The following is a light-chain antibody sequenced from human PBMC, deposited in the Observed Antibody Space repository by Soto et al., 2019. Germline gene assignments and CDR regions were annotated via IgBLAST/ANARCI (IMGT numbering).Light chain of an antibody. CDR2: GAS. Sequence: EIVLTQSPGTLSLSPGERATLSCRASQSVSSSYLAWYQQKPGQAPRILVYGASSRATGIPDRFSGSGSGTDFTLTISRLAPEDFAVYYCQQYGSSPVTFGQGTKVEI. CDR1: QSVSSSY. CDR3: QQYGSSPVT. V-gene: IGKV3-20*01. J-gene: IGKJ1*01.